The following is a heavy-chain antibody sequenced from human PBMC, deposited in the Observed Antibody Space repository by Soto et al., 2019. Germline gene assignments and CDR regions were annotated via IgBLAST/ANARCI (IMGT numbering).Heavy chain of an antibody. J-gene: IGHJ6*02. CDR2: IVVGSGNT. CDR3: AADPRGDYGPLFGYYYYYGMDV. D-gene: IGHD2-21*02. V-gene: IGHV1-58*01. CDR1: GFTFTSSA. Sequence: ASVKVSCKASGFTFTSSAVQWVRQARGQRLEWIGWIVVGSGNTNYAQKFQERVTITRDMSTSTAYMELSSLRSEDTAVYYCAADPRGDYGPLFGYYYYYGMDVWGQGTTVTVSS.